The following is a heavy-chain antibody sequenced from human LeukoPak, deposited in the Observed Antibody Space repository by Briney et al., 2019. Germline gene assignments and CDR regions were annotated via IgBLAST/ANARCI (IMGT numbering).Heavy chain of an antibody. CDR3: ARALGRVSWFDP. V-gene: IGHV4-39*07. CDR2: FYYSGST. CDR1: GGSISSSSYY. Sequence: SETLPLTCTVSGGSISSSSYYWGWIRQPPGTGLEWIGTFYYSGSTYYNPSLKSRVTISVDTSKNQFSLKLSSVTAADTAVYYCARALGRVSWFDPWGQGTLVTVSS. D-gene: IGHD3-16*02. J-gene: IGHJ5*02.